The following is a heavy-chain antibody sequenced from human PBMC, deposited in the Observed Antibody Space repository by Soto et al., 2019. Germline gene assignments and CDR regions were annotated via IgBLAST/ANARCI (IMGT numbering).Heavy chain of an antibody. V-gene: IGHV1-2*02. Sequence: ASVKVSCKASGYTFSDYYIHWVRQAPGQGLEWMGWINPNSGGTKYAPKFQGGVTMTRDTSITTAYMELSRLRSGDTAVYYCAREPATAKPEGVDFWGQGTLVTSPQ. CDR2: INPNSGGT. D-gene: IGHD1-1*01. CDR1: GYTFSDYY. CDR3: AREPATAKPEGVDF. J-gene: IGHJ4*02.